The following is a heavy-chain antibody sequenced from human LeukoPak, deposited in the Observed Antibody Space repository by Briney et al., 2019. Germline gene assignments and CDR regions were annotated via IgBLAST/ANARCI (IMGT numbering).Heavy chain of an antibody. CDR2: IKSKTDGGTT. CDR1: GFTFSSYS. Sequence: GGSLRLSCAASGFTFSSYSMNWVRQAPGKGLEWVGRIKSKTDGGTTDYAAPVKGRFTISRDDSKNTLYLQMNSLKTEDTAVYYCTTDGGYSGYEDDYWGQGTLVTVSS. V-gene: IGHV3-15*01. CDR3: TTDGGYSGYEDDY. J-gene: IGHJ4*02. D-gene: IGHD5-12*01.